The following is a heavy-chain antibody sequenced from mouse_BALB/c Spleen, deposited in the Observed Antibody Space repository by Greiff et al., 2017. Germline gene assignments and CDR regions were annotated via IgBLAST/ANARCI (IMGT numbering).Heavy chain of an antibody. CDR1: GFTFSSYA. Sequence: EVQRVESGGGLVKPGGSLKLSCAASGFTFSSYAMSWVRQTPEKRLEWVATISSGGSYTYYPDSVKGRFTISRDNAKNTLYLQMSSLRSEDTAMYYCARQGFTTATSWFAYWGQGTLVTVSA. CDR2: ISSGGSYT. D-gene: IGHD1-2*01. V-gene: IGHV5-9-3*01. J-gene: IGHJ3*01. CDR3: ARQGFTTATSWFAY.